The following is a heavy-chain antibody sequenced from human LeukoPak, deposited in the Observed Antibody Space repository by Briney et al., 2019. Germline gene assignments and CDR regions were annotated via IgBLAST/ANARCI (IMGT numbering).Heavy chain of an antibody. Sequence: SETLSLTCTVSGGSISSYYWSWIRQPPGKGLEWIGYIYYSGSTNYNPSLKSRVTISVDTSKNQFSLKLSSVTAADTAVYYCARYELPWYFDLWGRGTLVTVSS. D-gene: IGHD3-10*01. J-gene: IGHJ2*01. V-gene: IGHV4-59*08. CDR1: GGSISSYY. CDR2: IYYSGST. CDR3: ARYELPWYFDL.